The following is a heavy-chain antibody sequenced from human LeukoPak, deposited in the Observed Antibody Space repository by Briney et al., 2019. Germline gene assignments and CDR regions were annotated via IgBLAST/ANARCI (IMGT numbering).Heavy chain of an antibody. J-gene: IGHJ6*03. V-gene: IGHV3-11*01. CDR2: ISSSGSTI. CDR3: ARGGYSSSFGYYYYYMDV. CDR1: GFTFSDYY. Sequence: GGSLRLSCAASGFTFSDYYMSWIRQAPGKGLEWVSYISSSGSTIYYADSVKGRFTISRDNAKNSLYLQMNSRRAEDTAVYYCARGGYSSSFGYYYYYMDVWGKGTTVTVSS. D-gene: IGHD6-6*01.